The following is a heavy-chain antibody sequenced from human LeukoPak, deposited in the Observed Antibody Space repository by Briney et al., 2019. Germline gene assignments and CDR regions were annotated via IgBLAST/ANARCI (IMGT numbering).Heavy chain of an antibody. CDR2: INPNSGGT. J-gene: IGHJ3*02. CDR1: GYTFTGYY. CDR3: AREWVDSSSWYGAFDI. D-gene: IGHD6-13*01. Sequence: GASVKVSCKASGYTFTGYYMHWVRQAPGQGLEWMGWINPNSGGTNYAQKFQGWVTMTRDTSISTAYMELSRLRSDDTAVYYCAREWVDSSSWYGAFDIWGQGTMVTVSS. V-gene: IGHV1-2*04.